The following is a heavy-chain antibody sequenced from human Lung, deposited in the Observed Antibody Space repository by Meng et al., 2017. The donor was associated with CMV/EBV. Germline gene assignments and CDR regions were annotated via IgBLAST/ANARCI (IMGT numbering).Heavy chain of an antibody. CDR2: SSWNGVTT. CDR1: GFTFVDYA. CDR3: ARDRTLRLPSGSGFDF. D-gene: IGHD3-10*01. V-gene: IGHV3-9*01. Sequence: GGPLRLXCAAAGFTFVDYAMTWVRQVPGKGLEWVSSSSWNGVTTGYAGSVKGRFTISRDNTKKLLYLQINSLRPEDTAYYFCARDRTLRLPSGSGFDFWGQGTXVTVSS. J-gene: IGHJ4*02.